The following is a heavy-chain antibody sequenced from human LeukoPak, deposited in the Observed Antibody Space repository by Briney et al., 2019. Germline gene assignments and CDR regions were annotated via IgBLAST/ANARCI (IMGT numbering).Heavy chain of an antibody. J-gene: IGHJ5*02. CDR3: ARDSTPTPGSFNWFDP. D-gene: IGHD2-15*01. V-gene: IGHV3-30*04. Sequence: GGSLRLSCAASGFTFSSYAMHWVRQAPGKGLEWVAVISYDGSNKYYADSVKGRFTISRDNSKNTLYLQMNGLRAEDTAVYYCARDSTPTPGSFNWFDPWGQGTLVTVSS. CDR1: GFTFSSYA. CDR2: ISYDGSNK.